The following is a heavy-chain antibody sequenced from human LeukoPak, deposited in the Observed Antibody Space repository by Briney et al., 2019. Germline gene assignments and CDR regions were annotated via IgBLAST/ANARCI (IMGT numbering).Heavy chain of an antibody. J-gene: IGHJ6*04. CDR1: GGTFSSYA. V-gene: IGHV1-69*13. CDR2: VIPIFGTA. D-gene: IGHD5-12*01. Sequence: ASVKVSCKASGGTFSSYAISWVRQAPGQGLEWMGGVIPIFGTANYAQKFKGRVTITADESTSTAYKELSSLRYEDTAVYYCARGARGYGGPYYYYGMDVWGKGTTVTVSS. CDR3: ARGARGYGGPYYYYGMDV.